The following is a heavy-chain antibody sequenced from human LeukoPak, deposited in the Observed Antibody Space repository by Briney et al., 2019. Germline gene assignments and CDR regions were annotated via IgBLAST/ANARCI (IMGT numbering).Heavy chain of an antibody. D-gene: IGHD4-23*01. CDR1: GFTFLTYW. J-gene: IGHJ4*02. CDR2: INQDGSAK. V-gene: IGHV3-7*01. CDR3: ARVDGGNSEFWDY. Sequence: PVGSLRLSCDASGFTFLTYWMSWVRQAPGKGLEWVANINQDGSAKYYVDSVKGRFTISRDNAKNSLYLQMNSLRAEDTAVYSCARVDGGNSEFWDYWGQGILVTVSS.